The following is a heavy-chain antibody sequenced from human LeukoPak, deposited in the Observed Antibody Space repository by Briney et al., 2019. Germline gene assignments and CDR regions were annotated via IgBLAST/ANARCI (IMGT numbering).Heavy chain of an antibody. CDR2: IYHSGST. J-gene: IGHJ4*02. Sequence: SETLSLTCRVSGYSISSGYYWGWIRQPPGKGLEWIGSIYHSGSTYYNPSPKSRVTMSVDTSKNQFSLKLSSVTAADTAVYYCAREMITFGGVIVIPADYFDYWGQGTLVTVSS. CDR3: AREMITFGGVIVIPADYFDY. D-gene: IGHD3-16*02. V-gene: IGHV4-38-2*02. CDR1: GYSISSGYY.